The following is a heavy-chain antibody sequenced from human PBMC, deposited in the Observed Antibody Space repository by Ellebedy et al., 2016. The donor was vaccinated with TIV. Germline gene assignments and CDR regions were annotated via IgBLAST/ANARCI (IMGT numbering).Heavy chain of an antibody. D-gene: IGHD6-25*01. J-gene: IGHJ4*02. V-gene: IGHV4-38-2*02. CDR2: IYHSGRT. CDR1: GSSISSGYY. Sequence: MPSETLSLTCTVSGSSISSGYYWGWIRQPPGKGLEWIGSIYHSGRTYYNPSLKSRVTISVDTSKNQLSLTLDSVTAADTAVYYCARFVAAHGYDYWGQGTLVTVSS. CDR3: ARFVAAHGYDY.